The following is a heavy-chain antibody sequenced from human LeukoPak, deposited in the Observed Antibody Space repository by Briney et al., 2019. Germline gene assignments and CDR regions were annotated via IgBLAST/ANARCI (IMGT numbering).Heavy chain of an antibody. CDR2: VYHSGSS. J-gene: IGHJ4*02. CDR3: AKLLGEEY. Sequence: SETLSLTCTVSGASVSSYFWSWIRQSPEKGLEWIGYVYHSGSSSSNPSLQSRVTISQDTSRNKVSLKMTSAAAADTAVYYCAKLLGEEYWGQGTQVVVSS. D-gene: IGHD6-6*01. V-gene: IGHV4-59*02. CDR1: GASVSSYF.